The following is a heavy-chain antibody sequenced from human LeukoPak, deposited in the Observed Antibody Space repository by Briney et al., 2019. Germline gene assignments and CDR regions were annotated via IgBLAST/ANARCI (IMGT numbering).Heavy chain of an antibody. CDR2: IKQDGSQR. CDR3: AREVYGDNYFDY. J-gene: IGHJ4*02. V-gene: IGHV3-7*05. CDR1: GFTFGRHW. Sequence: GGSLRLSCAASGFTFGRHWMSWARQAPGKGPEWVANIKQDGSQRYYVDSVKGRFTISRDNGRNSLFLQMNSLRAEDTAVYYCAREVYGDNYFDYWGQGTLVTVSS. D-gene: IGHD4-17*01.